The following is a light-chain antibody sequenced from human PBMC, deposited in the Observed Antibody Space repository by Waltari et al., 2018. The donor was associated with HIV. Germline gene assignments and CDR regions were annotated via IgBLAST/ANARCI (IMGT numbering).Light chain of an antibody. V-gene: IGLV1-47*01. J-gene: IGLJ3*02. Sequence: QSVLTQPPSASGTPGQRVTISCSGSTSNIGSNSVYWYQQFPGTAPKLLIDRDNQRPSGVPDRFSGSKSGTSASLAISGLRSEDEGDYYCAAWDHSLSARVFGGGTKMTVL. CDR2: RDN. CDR1: TSNIGSNS. CDR3: AAWDHSLSARV.